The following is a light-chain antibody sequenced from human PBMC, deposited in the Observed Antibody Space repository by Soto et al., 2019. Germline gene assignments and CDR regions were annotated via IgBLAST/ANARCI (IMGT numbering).Light chain of an antibody. J-gene: IGKJ4*01. V-gene: IGKV3-20*01. Sequence: EIVLMQSPGTLSLSPGERATLSCRASQTVNNNDLAWYQQKPGQAPRLLIDGVSSRATGIPDRFSGSGSGTDFTLTISRLEPEDFAVYYCQQYGTSPPLTFGGGTKVEIK. CDR2: GVS. CDR3: QQYGTSPPLT. CDR1: QTVNNND.